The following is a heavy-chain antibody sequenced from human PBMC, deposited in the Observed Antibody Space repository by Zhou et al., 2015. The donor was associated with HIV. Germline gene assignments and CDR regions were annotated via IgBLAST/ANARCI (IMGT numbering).Heavy chain of an antibody. CDR2: IIPIFGTA. V-gene: IGHV1-69*06. J-gene: IGHJ4*02. CDR3: ARVKLDPKAFSGGSFKTYYFDY. D-gene: IGHD2-15*01. Sequence: QVQLVQSGAEVKKPGSSVKVSCKASGGTFSSYAISWVRQAPGQGLEWMGGIIPIFGTANYAQKFQGRVTITADKSTSTAYMELSSLRSEDTAVYYCARVKLDPKAFSGGSFKTYYFDYWGQGTLVTVSS. CDR1: GGTFSSYA.